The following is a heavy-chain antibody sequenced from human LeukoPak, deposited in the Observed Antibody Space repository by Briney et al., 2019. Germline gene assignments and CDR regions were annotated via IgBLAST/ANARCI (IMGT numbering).Heavy chain of an antibody. J-gene: IGHJ4*02. CDR1: GGSISSYY. D-gene: IGHD6-6*01. CDR2: IYTSGST. CDR3: ARLTRAARALDY. Sequence: SETLSLTCTVSGGSISSYYWSWIRQPPGKGLEWIGYIYTSGSTNYNPSLKSRVTISVDTSKNQFSLKLSSVTAADTAVYYCARLTRAARALDYWGQGTLVTVSS. V-gene: IGHV4-4*09.